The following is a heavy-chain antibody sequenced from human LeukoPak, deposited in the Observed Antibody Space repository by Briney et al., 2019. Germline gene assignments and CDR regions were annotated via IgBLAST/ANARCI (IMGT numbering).Heavy chain of an antibody. Sequence: GGSLRLSCVASGFTFGKYWMSWVRQDPGKGLEWVANIKLDGSEKNYVDSVKGRFTISRDNTKNSLYLQMNSLRAEDTAVFYCARDQYDTWSRRGNFYSWGQGTLVIVCS. J-gene: IGHJ4*02. D-gene: IGHD3-3*01. CDR3: ARDQYDTWSRRGNFYS. CDR1: GFTFGKYW. V-gene: IGHV3-7*03. CDR2: IKLDGSEK.